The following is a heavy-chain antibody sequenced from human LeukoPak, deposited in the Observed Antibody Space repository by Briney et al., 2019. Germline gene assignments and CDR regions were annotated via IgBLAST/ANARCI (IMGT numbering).Heavy chain of an antibody. CDR2: IIPIFGTA. Sequence: ASVKVSCKASGGTFSSYAISWVRQAPGQGLEWMGGIIPIFGTANYAQKFQGRVTITADKSTSTAYMELSSLRSEDTAVYYCARGLMITFGGVIVPDAFDIWGQGTMVTVSS. J-gene: IGHJ3*02. CDR1: GGTFSSYA. V-gene: IGHV1-69*06. D-gene: IGHD3-16*02. CDR3: ARGLMITFGGVIVPDAFDI.